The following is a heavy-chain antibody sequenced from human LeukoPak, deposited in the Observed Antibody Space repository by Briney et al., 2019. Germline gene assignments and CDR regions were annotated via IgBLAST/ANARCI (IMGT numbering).Heavy chain of an antibody. D-gene: IGHD5-12*01. CDR2: LIGSNGAT. CDR3: AKGAYDYIEMGYFDS. CDR1: GFTSTNYA. Sequence: GGSLRLSCAASGFTSTNYAMNWVRQAPGKGLEWFSILIGSNGATDYADSVKGRFTISRDNSKNTLYLQMNSLRAEDTAIYSCAKGAYDYIEMGYFDSWGRGTLVTVSS. J-gene: IGHJ4*02. V-gene: IGHV3-23*01.